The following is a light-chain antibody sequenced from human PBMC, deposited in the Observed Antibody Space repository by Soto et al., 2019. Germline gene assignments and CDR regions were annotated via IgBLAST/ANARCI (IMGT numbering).Light chain of an antibody. CDR3: CSSAPESTYV. V-gene: IGLV2-23*01. J-gene: IGLJ1*01. CDR2: KGT. CDR1: SSDVGAYNS. Sequence: QSVLAQPASVSGSPGQSITISCTGTSSDVGAYNSVFWYQQHPHKAPQVIIYKGTQRPSGVSNRFSGSTSGNAASLTISGLQADDEADYFCCSSAPESTYVFGSGTKLTVL.